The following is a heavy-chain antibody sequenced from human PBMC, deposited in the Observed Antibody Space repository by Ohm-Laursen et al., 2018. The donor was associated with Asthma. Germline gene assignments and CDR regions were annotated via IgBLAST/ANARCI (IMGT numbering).Heavy chain of an antibody. J-gene: IGHJ4*02. Sequence: GSLRLSCSAFGFTFSSYWMSWVRQAPGKGLEWVANIKQDGSEKYYVDSVKGRFTISRDNAKNSLYLQMNSLRAEDTAVYYCARVMVQGVIIPVGDFDYWGQGTLVTVSS. V-gene: IGHV3-7*04. CDR3: ARVMVQGVIIPVGDFDY. CDR1: GFTFSSYW. D-gene: IGHD3-10*01. CDR2: IKQDGSEK.